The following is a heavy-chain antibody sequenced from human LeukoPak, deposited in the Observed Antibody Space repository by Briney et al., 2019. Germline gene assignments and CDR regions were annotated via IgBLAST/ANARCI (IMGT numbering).Heavy chain of an antibody. Sequence: EPSVKVSCKASGYTFTSYGISWVRQAPGQGLQWMGWISAYNGDTNYAQKLQGRVTMTTDTSTSTAYMELRSLRSDDTLASYCARPPLGIAAAGTECDYWGHGTLVTVSS. J-gene: IGHJ4*01. D-gene: IGHD6-13*01. CDR3: ARPPLGIAAAGTECDY. CDR1: GYTFTSYG. CDR2: ISAYNGDT. V-gene: IGHV1-18*01.